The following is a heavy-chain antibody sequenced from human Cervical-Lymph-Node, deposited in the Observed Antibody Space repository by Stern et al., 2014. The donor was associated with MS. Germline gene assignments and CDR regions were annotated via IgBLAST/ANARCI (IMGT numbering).Heavy chain of an antibody. CDR1: GFSLTTSGVG. V-gene: IGHV2-5*02. CDR2: LYWDGAE. CDR3: AHKPTGAGVAAYNWFDP. Sequence: QVTLKESCPTLVKPTQTLTLTCTFSGFSLTTSGVGVGWIRQPPGKALEWLALLYWDGAERSNPSLKNRLTITKDTSKNQVVLTMTNLDPVDTATYFCAHKPTGAGVAAYNWFDPWGQGFLVIVSS. J-gene: IGHJ5*02. D-gene: IGHD1-14*01.